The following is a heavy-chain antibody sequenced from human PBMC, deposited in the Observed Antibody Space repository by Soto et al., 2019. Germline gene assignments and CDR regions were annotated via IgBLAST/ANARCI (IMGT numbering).Heavy chain of an antibody. J-gene: IGHJ5*02. CDR2: IIPIFGTA. CDR3: ARGPRFLEPFGWFDP. V-gene: IGHV1-69*12. Sequence: QVQLVQSGAEVKKPGSSVKVSCKASGGTFSSYGISWVRQAPGQGLEWMGGIIPIFGTANYAQKFQGRVTMTADESTSTAYMELSSLRSEDTAVYYCARGPRFLEPFGWFDPWGQGTLVTVSS. D-gene: IGHD3-3*01. CDR1: GGTFSSYG.